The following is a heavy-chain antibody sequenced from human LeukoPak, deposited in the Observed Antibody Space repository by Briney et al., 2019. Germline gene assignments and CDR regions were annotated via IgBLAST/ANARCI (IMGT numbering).Heavy chain of an antibody. CDR3: ARAVGYKDFLDY. D-gene: IGHD5-24*01. CDR1: GFTFSSYN. V-gene: IGHV3-21*01. J-gene: IGHJ4*02. CDR2: ISSSSGYI. Sequence: PGGSLRLSCAASGFTFSSYNMNWVRQAPGKGLEWVSSISSSSGYIYYADSVMGRFTISRDNAKNSLYLQMNSLRAEDTAVYYCARAVGYKDFLDYWGQGTLVTVSS.